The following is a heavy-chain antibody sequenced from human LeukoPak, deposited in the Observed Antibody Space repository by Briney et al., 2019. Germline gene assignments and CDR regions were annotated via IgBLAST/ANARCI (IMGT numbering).Heavy chain of an antibody. J-gene: IGHJ4*02. V-gene: IGHV5-51*01. Sequence: GESLQISCRGSGYSFTSYRIGWVRQMPGKGLECMGIIYPGDSDTRYSPSFQGQVTISADKSISTAYLQWSSLKASDTAMYYCAGRRDGYNFFDYWGQGTLVTVSS. CDR1: GYSFTSYR. CDR3: AGRRDGYNFFDY. CDR2: IYPGDSDT. D-gene: IGHD5-24*01.